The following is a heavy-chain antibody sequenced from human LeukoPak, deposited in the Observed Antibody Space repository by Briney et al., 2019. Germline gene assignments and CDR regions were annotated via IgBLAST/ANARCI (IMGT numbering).Heavy chain of an antibody. V-gene: IGHV4-34*01. CDR3: VRAFSEVQD. J-gene: IGHJ1*01. D-gene: IGHD1-14*01. Sequence: SETLSLTCTVYGGSFSGYYWSWIRQPPGKGLEWIGEMNRSGGTNYNPSLKGRVTMSADTSKNHFSLKLTSVTAADTAVYYCVRAFSEVQDWGQGTLVTVSS. CDR1: GGSFSGYY. CDR2: MNRSGGT.